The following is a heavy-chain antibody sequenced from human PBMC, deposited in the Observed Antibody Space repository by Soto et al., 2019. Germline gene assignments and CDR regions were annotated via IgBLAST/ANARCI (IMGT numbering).Heavy chain of an antibody. Sequence: GASVKVSCKASGYTFTSYGISWVRQAPGQGLEWMGWISAYNGNTNYAQKLQGRVTMTTDTSTSTAYMELRSLRSDDTAVYYCAREKDSYSSSAGDFDYWGQGTLVTVSS. J-gene: IGHJ4*02. D-gene: IGHD6-6*01. CDR2: ISAYNGNT. CDR3: AREKDSYSSSAGDFDY. CDR1: GYTFTSYG. V-gene: IGHV1-18*01.